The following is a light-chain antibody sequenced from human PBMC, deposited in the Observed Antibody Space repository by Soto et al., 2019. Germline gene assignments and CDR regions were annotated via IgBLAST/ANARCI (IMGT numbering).Light chain of an antibody. Sequence: EVVLTQSPGTLSVSPGERVTLSCRASQSVGRNYLAWYQQKPGQAPRLLIHGASSRATGIPDRFSGSGSGTDFTLTISRLEPEDFAVYYCQQYATSPHTFGGGTKVETK. CDR2: GAS. CDR3: QQYATSPHT. CDR1: QSVGRNY. J-gene: IGKJ4*01. V-gene: IGKV3-20*01.